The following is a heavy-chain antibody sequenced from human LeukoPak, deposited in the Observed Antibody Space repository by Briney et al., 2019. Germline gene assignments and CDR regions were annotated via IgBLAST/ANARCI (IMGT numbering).Heavy chain of an antibody. CDR3: ARGPSGYHNP. CDR2: ISGSGVNT. J-gene: IGHJ4*02. Sequence: GGSLRLSCAASGFTFSNYAMSWVRQAPGKGLEGVSAISGSGVNTYYADSVKGRFTISRDNSKNTLYLQMNSLRAEDTAVYYCARGPSGYHNPGGQGTLVTVSS. V-gene: IGHV3-23*01. D-gene: IGHD5-12*01. CDR1: GFTFSNYA.